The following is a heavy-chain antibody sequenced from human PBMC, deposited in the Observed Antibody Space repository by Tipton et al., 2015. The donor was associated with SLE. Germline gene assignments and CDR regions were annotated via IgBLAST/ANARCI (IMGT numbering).Heavy chain of an antibody. CDR2: INHSGST. Sequence: TLSLTCAVYGGSLSGYSWSWIRQSPGKGLEWIGEINHSGSTNYNPSLKSRVTISVDTSKNQFSLKLSSVTAADTAVYYCARSSLRLELHFWGQGTPVTVSS. CDR1: GGSLSGYS. D-gene: IGHD1-7*01. CDR3: ARSSLRLELHF. J-gene: IGHJ4*02. V-gene: IGHV4-34*01.